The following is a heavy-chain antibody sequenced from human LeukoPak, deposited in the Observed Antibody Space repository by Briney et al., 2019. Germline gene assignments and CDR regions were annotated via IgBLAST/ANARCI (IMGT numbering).Heavy chain of an antibody. V-gene: IGHV4-4*02. J-gene: IGHJ4*02. CDR2: IYHSGST. CDR1: GGSISSSNW. Sequence: SGTLSLTCAVSGGSISSSNWWSWVRQPPGKGLEWIGEIYHSGSTNYNPSLKSRVTISVDKSKNQFSLKLSSVTAADTAVYYCAREGGVGYCSSTSCSIDYWGQGTLVTVSS. CDR3: AREGGVGYCSSTSCSIDY. D-gene: IGHD2-2*01.